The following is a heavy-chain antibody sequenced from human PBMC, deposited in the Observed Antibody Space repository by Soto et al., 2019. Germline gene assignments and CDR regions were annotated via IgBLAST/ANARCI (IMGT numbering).Heavy chain of an antibody. CDR3: VRDDDGGPNGFDL. J-gene: IGHJ3*01. Sequence: QVQLVESGGGVVQPGGSLRLSCTSSGFTFSSHGMHWVRQAPGKGLEWVALIGATGSNRFHRDSVKGRFTISRDNSKDTLYLQMDRPRVEDTAVYFCVRDDDGGPNGFDLWGQGT. CDR1: GFTFSSHG. D-gene: IGHD3-16*01. CDR2: IGATGSNR. V-gene: IGHV3-33*01.